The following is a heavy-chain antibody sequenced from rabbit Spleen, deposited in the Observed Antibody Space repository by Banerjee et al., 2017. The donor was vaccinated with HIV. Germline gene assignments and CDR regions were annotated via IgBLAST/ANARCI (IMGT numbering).Heavy chain of an antibody. V-gene: IGHV1S45*01. CDR2: IYAGSSGDT. CDR3: ARETSSGWGVVSYYFNL. D-gene: IGHD4-1*01. CDR1: GFSFSSRYY. Sequence: QEQLVESGGGLVQPEGSVTLTCTASGFSFSSRYYMCWVRQAPGKGLEWIACIYAGSSGDTYYASWAKGRFTISKTSSTTVTLQMTSLTAADTATYFCARETSSGWGVVSYYFNLWGPGTLVTVS. J-gene: IGHJ4*01.